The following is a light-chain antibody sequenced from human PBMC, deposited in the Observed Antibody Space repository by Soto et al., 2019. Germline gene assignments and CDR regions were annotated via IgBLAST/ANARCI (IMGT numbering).Light chain of an antibody. CDR2: QIS. V-gene: IGKV2-24*01. CDR1: ESLVHSDGKTY. J-gene: IGKJ1*01. Sequence: IVLTQTPLSSAVTLGQPASFSCESSESLVHSDGKTYLGWLHLRPGQPPRLLIYQISKRPPGVPDRCSGSGAGTNFTLKISRVEPEDVGIFYCMQASHVRTFGQGTKVEIK. CDR3: MQASHVRT.